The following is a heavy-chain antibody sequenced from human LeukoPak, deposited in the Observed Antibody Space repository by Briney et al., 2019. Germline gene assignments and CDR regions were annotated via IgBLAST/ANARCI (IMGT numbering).Heavy chain of an antibody. J-gene: IGHJ3*02. CDR3: ARGYYDSSGYFVAFDI. CDR2: MNPNSGNT. D-gene: IGHD3-22*01. Sequence: ASVKVSCKASGYTFASYDINWVRQATGQGLEWMGWMNPNSGNTGYAQKFQGRVTMTRNTSISTAYMELSSLRSEDTAVYYCARGYYDSSGYFVAFDIWGQGTMVTVSS. V-gene: IGHV1-8*01. CDR1: GYTFASYD.